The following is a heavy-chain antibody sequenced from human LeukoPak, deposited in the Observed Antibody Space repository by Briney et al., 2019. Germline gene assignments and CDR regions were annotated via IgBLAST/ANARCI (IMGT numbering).Heavy chain of an antibody. Sequence: GGSLRLSCAASGFTFSSHWMSWVRQAPGKGLEWVANIKQDGSEKYYVDSVKGRFTISRDNAKNSLYLQMNSLRAEDTAVYYCARTDTAIITINFDYWGQGTLVTVSS. J-gene: IGHJ4*02. V-gene: IGHV3-7*01. CDR2: IKQDGSEK. CDR1: GFTFSSHW. D-gene: IGHD5-18*01. CDR3: ARTDTAIITINFDY.